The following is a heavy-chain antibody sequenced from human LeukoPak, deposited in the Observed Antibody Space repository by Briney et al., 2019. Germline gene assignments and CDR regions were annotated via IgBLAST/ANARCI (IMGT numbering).Heavy chain of an antibody. D-gene: IGHD3-3*01. Sequence: PGGSLRLSCAASGFTFSSYGMHWVRQAPGKGREGVAVIWYYGSDKYYADSVKGRFTISRDNSKNTLYLQMNSLRAEDTAVYYCAKLQGDVLRFLEWSSDAFDIWGQGTMVTVSS. CDR1: GFTFSSYG. CDR2: IWYYGSDK. V-gene: IGHV3-33*06. CDR3: AKLQGDVLRFLEWSSDAFDI. J-gene: IGHJ3*02.